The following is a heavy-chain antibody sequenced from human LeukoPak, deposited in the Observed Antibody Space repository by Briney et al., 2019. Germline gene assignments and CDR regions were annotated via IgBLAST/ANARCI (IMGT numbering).Heavy chain of an antibody. D-gene: IGHD3-9*01. CDR3: AKESYDILTGYSGFDY. Sequence: PGGSLRLSCAASGFTFDDYAMHWVRQAPGKGLEWVSGISWNSGSIGYADSVKGRSTISRDNAKNSLYLQMNSLRAEDTALYYCAKESYDILTGYSGFDYWGQGTLVTVSS. CDR2: ISWNSGSI. J-gene: IGHJ4*02. CDR1: GFTFDDYA. V-gene: IGHV3-9*01.